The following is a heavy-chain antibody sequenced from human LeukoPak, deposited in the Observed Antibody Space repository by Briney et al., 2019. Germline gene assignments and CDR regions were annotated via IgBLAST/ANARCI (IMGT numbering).Heavy chain of an antibody. J-gene: IGHJ4*02. CDR3: ARTYYYGSAWDY. D-gene: IGHD3-10*01. CDR1: GFTFSSYS. CDR2: ISNSSSYI. V-gene: IGHV3-21*01. Sequence: GGSLRLSCAASGFTFSSYSMNWVRQAPGKGLEWVSSISNSSSYIYYADSVKGRFTISRDNAKNSLYLQMNSLRAEDTAVYYCARTYYYGSAWDYWGQGTLVTVSS.